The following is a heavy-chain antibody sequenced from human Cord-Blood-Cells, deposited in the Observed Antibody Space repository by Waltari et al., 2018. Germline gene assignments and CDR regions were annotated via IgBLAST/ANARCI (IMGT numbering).Heavy chain of an antibody. CDR1: GGSFSGYY. CDR3: AATVMITFGGVPLHAFDI. J-gene: IGHJ3*02. Sequence: QVQLQQWGAGLLKPSETLSLTCAVYGGSFSGYYWSWIRQPPGKGLEWIGEINHSGSTHCNPSPTSRVTISVATSKNQFSLTLSSVTAADTAVYYCAATVMITFGGVPLHAFDIWGQGTMVTVSS. V-gene: IGHV4-34*01. D-gene: IGHD3-16*01. CDR2: INHSGST.